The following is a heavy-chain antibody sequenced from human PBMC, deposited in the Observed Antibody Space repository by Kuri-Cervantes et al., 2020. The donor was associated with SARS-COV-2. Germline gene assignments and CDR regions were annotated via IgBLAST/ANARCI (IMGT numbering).Heavy chain of an antibody. CDR1: AGTFSAYC. CDR3: ARAPVSAFDI. Sequence: SETLSLTCYVYAGTFSAYCWSWIRQPPGKGLEWIGEIIHGGSTNYNPSLKSRVTISLDTSKKQFSLKLPSVTAADTAVYYCARAPVSAFDIWGQGTMVTVSS. V-gene: IGHV4-34*12. J-gene: IGHJ3*02. CDR2: IIHGGST.